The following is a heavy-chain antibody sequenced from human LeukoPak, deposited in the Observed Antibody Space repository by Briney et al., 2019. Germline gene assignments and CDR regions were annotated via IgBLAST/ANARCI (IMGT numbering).Heavy chain of an antibody. CDR3: ARGIIVGTTWGENYNWFDP. CDR2: IYHSGST. Sequence: PSETLSLTCTVSGYSISSGYYRGWIRQPPGKGLEWIGSIYHSGSTYYNPSLKSRVTISVDTSKNQFSLKLSSVTAADTAVYYCARGIIVGTTWGENYNWFDPWGQGTLVTVSS. D-gene: IGHD1-26*01. J-gene: IGHJ5*02. V-gene: IGHV4-38-2*02. CDR1: GYSISSGYY.